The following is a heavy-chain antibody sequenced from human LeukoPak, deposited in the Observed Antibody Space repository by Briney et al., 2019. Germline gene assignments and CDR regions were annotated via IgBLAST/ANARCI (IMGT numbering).Heavy chain of an antibody. CDR1: GGSISGYY. Sequence: PSETLSLTCAVSGGSISGYYWSWIRQPAGKGLEWIGRIYPSGSSNYNPSLKYLVTMSVDTSVKGVSLRPSSVNAADTAVYYCARGSSGYYREDYWGQGTLVTVSS. V-gene: IGHV4-4*07. CDR2: IYPSGSS. CDR3: ARGSSGYYREDY. J-gene: IGHJ4*02. D-gene: IGHD3-22*01.